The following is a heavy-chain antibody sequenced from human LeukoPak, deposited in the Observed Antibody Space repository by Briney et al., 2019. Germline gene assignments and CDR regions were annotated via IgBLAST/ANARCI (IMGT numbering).Heavy chain of an antibody. V-gene: IGHV4-30-2*01. CDR3: ARRHHDFWRPFDS. J-gene: IGHJ4*02. CDR2: IYHSGST. CDR1: GGSISSGGYY. D-gene: IGHD3-3*01. Sequence: PSETLSLTCTVSGGSISSGGYYWSWIRQPPGKGLEWIGYIYHSGSTYYNPSLKSRVTISVDRSKNQFSLKLSSVTAADTAVYYCARRHHDFWRPFDSWGQGTLVTVSS.